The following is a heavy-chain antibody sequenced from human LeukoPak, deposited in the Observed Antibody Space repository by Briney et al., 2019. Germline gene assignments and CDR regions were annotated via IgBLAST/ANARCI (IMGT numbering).Heavy chain of an antibody. D-gene: IGHD4-11*01. CDR1: GYTLTAYF. J-gene: IGHJ4*02. CDR3: TRPPTITTWRIFDF. V-gene: IGHV1-2*02. Sequence: ASVKVSCKASGYTLTAYFIHWGRQAPGQGLEWMGWINPNSGATHYEWNFQGRVTMTRDTSISTAYMELSSLRSDDTAVYYCTRPPTITTWRIFDFWGQGTLVTVSS. CDR2: INPNSGAT.